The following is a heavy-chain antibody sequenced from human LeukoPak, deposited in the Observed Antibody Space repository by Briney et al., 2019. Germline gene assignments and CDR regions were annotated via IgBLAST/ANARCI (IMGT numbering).Heavy chain of an antibody. D-gene: IGHD1-26*01. Sequence: SETLSLTCTVSGGSISSSSYYWGWIRQPPGKGLEWIGSIYYSGSTYYNPSLKSRVTISVDTSKNQFSLKLSSVTAADTAVYYCALRTREDYYYYMDVWGKGTTVAVSS. V-gene: IGHV4-39*01. J-gene: IGHJ6*03. CDR2: IYYSGST. CDR1: GGSISSSSYY. CDR3: ALRTREDYYYYMDV.